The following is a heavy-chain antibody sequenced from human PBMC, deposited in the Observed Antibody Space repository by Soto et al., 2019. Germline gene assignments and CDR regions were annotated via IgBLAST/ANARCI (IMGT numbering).Heavy chain of an antibody. CDR1: GFTFSSYG. Sequence: QAQLVESGGGVVQPGRSLRLSCAASGFTFSSYGMHWVRQAPGTGLEWVAVISYDGGLQHYADSVKGRFTISRDNSKNMVVLQMDSLRAEDTAVYYWVSDRGYGHASVPYSWGQGTLVSVSS. D-gene: IGHD5-18*01. CDR3: VSDRGYGHASVPYS. CDR2: ISYDGGLQ. V-gene: IGHV3-30*03. J-gene: IGHJ4*02.